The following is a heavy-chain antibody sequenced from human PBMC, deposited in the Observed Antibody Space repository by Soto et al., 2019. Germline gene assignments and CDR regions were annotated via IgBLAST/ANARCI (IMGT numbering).Heavy chain of an antibody. CDR2: INPNSGGT. D-gene: IGHD3-22*01. J-gene: IGHJ6*02. V-gene: IGHV1-2*04. CDR3: ARGGKRAYYDSSGYYYHYYYYGMDV. Sequence: ASVKVSCKASGYTFTGYYMHWVRQAPGKGLEWMGWINPNSGGTNYAQKFQGWVTMTRDTSISTAYMELSRLRSDDTAVYYCARGGKRAYYDSSGYYYHYYYYGMDVWGQGTTVTVSS. CDR1: GYTFTGYY.